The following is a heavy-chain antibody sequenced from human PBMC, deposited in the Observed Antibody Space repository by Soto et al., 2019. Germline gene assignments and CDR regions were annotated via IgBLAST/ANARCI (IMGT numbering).Heavy chain of an antibody. CDR2: IYYSGST. CDR1: GGSISSSSYY. D-gene: IGHD3-9*01. V-gene: IGHV4-39*01. J-gene: IGHJ6*02. Sequence: SETLSLTCTVSGGSISSSSYYWGWIRQPPGKGLEWIGSIYYSGSTYYNPSLKSRVTISVDTSKNQFSLKLSSVTAADTAVYYCARLEDYDILTGSNSPYYYYYGTDVWGQGTTVTVSS. CDR3: ARLEDYDILTGSNSPYYYYYGTDV.